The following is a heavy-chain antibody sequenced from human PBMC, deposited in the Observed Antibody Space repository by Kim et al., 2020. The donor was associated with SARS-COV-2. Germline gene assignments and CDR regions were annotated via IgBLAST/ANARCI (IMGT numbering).Heavy chain of an antibody. Sequence: GGSLRLSCKGSGYSFTNSWIGWVRQMPEKGLEWMAIIYPGDSTSKYSPSFQGQVTISADKSITTAFLQWRSLEASDTAMYYCARLGSGWKGGFDYWGQGTLVTVSS. D-gene: IGHD6-19*01. J-gene: IGHJ4*02. CDR2: IYPGDSTS. CDR1: GYSFTNSW. V-gene: IGHV5-51*01. CDR3: ARLGSGWKGGFDY.